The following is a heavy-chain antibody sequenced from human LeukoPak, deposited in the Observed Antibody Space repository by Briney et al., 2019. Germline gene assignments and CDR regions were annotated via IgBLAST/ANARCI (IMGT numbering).Heavy chain of an antibody. CDR2: ISSSGSTI. CDR1: GFTFSSYE. V-gene: IGHV3-48*03. D-gene: IGHD6-13*01. J-gene: IGHJ4*02. CDR3: AKDRAYSSSWYRGYYFDY. Sequence: PGGSLRLSCAASGFTFSSYEMNWVRQALAKGLEWVSYISSSGSTIYYADSVKGRFTISRDNAKNSLYLQMNSLRAEDTAVYYCAKDRAYSSSWYRGYYFDYWGQGTLVTVSS.